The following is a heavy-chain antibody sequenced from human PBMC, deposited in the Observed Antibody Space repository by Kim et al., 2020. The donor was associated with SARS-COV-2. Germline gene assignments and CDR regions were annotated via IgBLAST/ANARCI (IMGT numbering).Heavy chain of an antibody. CDR2: IVVGSGNT. Sequence: SVKVSCKASGFTFTSSAVQWVRQARGQRLEWIGWIVVGSGNTNYAQKFQERVTITRDMSTSTAYMELSSLRSEDTAVYYCAAEIGGRAPFYYGMDVWGQGTTVTVSS. J-gene: IGHJ6*02. CDR1: GFTFTSSA. CDR3: AAEIGGRAPFYYGMDV. V-gene: IGHV1-58*01. D-gene: IGHD3-16*01.